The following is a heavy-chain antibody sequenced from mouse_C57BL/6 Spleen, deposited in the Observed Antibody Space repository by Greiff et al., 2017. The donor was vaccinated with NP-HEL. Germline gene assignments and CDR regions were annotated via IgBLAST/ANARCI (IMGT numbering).Heavy chain of an antibody. CDR1: GYTFTGLW. Sequence: VQLQHSGAELMKPGVSVKLSCKATGYTFTGLWLDWVKQRPGHALEWIGEFLPGSGSTNYNEKSKGKATFTADTSSKTAYKQLSSLATEDSAIYCCARGGYDGFAYWGQGTLVTVSA. CDR2: FLPGSGST. J-gene: IGHJ3*01. CDR3: ARGGYDGFAY. V-gene: IGHV1-9*01. D-gene: IGHD2-2*01.